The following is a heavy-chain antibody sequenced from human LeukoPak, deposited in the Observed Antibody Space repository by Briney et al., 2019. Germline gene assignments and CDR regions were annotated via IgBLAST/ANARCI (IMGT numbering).Heavy chain of an antibody. J-gene: IGHJ4*02. CDR1: GFAFSTYA. Sequence: GGSLRLSCAASGFAFSTYAMHWVRQAPGKGLEWVAVISFDGSTKYYADSVKGRFTISRDNSKNTLYLQMNGLRTEDTAMYYCTRRGGGYEFDYWGQGTLVTVSS. D-gene: IGHD5-12*01. CDR3: TRRGGGYEFDY. V-gene: IGHV3-30-3*01. CDR2: ISFDGSTK.